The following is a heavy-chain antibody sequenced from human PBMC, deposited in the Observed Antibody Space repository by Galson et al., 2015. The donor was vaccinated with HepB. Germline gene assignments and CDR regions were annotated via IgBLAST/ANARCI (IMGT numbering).Heavy chain of an antibody. CDR3: TRDRYYGSGLIRFDY. Sequence: SLRLSCAASGFTFGDYAMSWFRQAPGKGLEWVGFIRSKAYGGTTEYAASVKGRFTISRDDSKSIAYLQMNSLKTEDTAVYYCTRDRYYGSGLIRFDYWGQGTLVTVSS. D-gene: IGHD3-10*01. CDR2: IRSKAYGGTT. J-gene: IGHJ4*02. V-gene: IGHV3-49*03. CDR1: GFTFGDYA.